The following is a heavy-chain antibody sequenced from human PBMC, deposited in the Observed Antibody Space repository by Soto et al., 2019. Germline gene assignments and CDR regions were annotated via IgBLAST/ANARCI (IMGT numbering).Heavy chain of an antibody. CDR1: GGTFSSYA. Sequence: QVQLVQSGAEVKKPGSSVKVSCKASGGTFSSYAISWVRQAPGQGLEWMGGIIPIFGTANYAQKFQGRVTITADESRSTAYMELSSMRAEDTAVYYCAREKAVEEALGWFDPWGQGTLVTVSS. D-gene: IGHD2-15*01. V-gene: IGHV1-69*12. J-gene: IGHJ5*02. CDR3: AREKAVEEALGWFDP. CDR2: IIPIFGTA.